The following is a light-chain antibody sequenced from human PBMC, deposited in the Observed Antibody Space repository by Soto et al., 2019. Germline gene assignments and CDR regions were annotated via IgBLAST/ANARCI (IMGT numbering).Light chain of an antibody. CDR1: QSISSY. CDR3: QQSDSTPPP. CDR2: TAS. Sequence: DIQMTQSPSSLSASVGDRVTITCRASQSISSYLNWYQQKLGKAPKLLIYTASRLQSGVPSRFSGSGSGTDFTLTISSLQPEDFATYYCQQSDSTPPPFGQGTKLEIK. V-gene: IGKV1-39*01. J-gene: IGKJ2*01.